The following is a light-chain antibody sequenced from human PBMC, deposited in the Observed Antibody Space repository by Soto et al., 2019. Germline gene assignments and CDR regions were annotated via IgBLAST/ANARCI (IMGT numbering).Light chain of an antibody. CDR3: QQRSNWPPGRT. CDR1: QSVSSY. Sequence: EIVLTQSPATLSLSPGERVTLSCRASQSVSSYLAWYQQKPGQAPRLLIYDASNRATGIPARFSGSGSGTDFTLTISSLEPEDFAVYYCQQRSNWPPGRTFGQGTKVEIK. J-gene: IGKJ1*01. V-gene: IGKV3-11*01. CDR2: DAS.